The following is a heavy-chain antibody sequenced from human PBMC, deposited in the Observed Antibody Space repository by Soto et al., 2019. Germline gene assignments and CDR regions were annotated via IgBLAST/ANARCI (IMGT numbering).Heavy chain of an antibody. D-gene: IGHD3-9*01. CDR3: ARLVYYDILTGYYTNWFDP. V-gene: IGHV1-18*01. J-gene: IGHJ5*02. CDR1: GYTFTSYG. CDR2: ISAYNGNT. Sequence: ASVKVSCKASGYTFTSYGISWVRQATGQGLEWIGWISAYNGNTNYAQKLQGRVTMTTDTSTSTAYMELRSLRSNDTAVYYCARLVYYDILTGYYTNWFDPWGQGTLVTVSS.